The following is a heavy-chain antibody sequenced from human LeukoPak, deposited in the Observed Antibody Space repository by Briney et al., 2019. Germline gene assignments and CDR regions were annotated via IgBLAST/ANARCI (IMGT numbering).Heavy chain of an antibody. D-gene: IGHD4-17*01. Sequence: GRSLRLSCAASGFTFGDYTMHWVRQAPGKGLEWVSGISWNIGTIAYADSVKGRFTISRDNAKNSLYLQMNSLRAEDTALYYCAKELTAVTTYDAFDIWGQGTVVTVSS. J-gene: IGHJ3*02. CDR1: GFTFGDYT. CDR3: AKELTAVTTYDAFDI. CDR2: ISWNIGTI. V-gene: IGHV3-9*01.